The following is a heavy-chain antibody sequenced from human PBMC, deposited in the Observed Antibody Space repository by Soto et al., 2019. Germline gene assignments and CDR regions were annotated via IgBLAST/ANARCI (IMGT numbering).Heavy chain of an antibody. CDR1: GFTFRSYA. CDR3: AKSFSGWYYFDY. V-gene: IGHV3-23*01. Sequence: VQLLESGGGLVQPGGSLRLSCVASGFTFRSYAMSWVRQAPGEGLEWVSAIGGSGDSTYYADSVKGRFTISRDNSKNTLYLQMNSLRAEDTAVYHCAKSFSGWYYFDYWGQGTLVTVSS. CDR2: IGGSGDST. D-gene: IGHD6-19*01. J-gene: IGHJ4*02.